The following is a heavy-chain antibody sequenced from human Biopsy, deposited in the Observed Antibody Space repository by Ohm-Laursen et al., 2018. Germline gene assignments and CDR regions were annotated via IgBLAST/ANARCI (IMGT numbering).Heavy chain of an antibody. CDR2: IGGSGGGT. D-gene: IGHD2-15*01. Sequence: SLRLSCSASGLRFSMYAMSWVRQAPGKGLEWVSAIGGSGGGTYCADSVKGRFTISRDDSKNTVYLQMNSLRVEDRAVYYCARPMSRVVAYGMDVWGQGTTVTVSS. J-gene: IGHJ6*02. CDR3: ARPMSRVVAYGMDV. CDR1: GLRFSMYA. V-gene: IGHV3-23*01.